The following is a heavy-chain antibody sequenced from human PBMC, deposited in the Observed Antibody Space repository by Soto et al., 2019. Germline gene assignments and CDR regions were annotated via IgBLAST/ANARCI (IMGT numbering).Heavy chain of an antibody. V-gene: IGHV4-31*03. Sequence: SETLSLTCTVSGGSISSGGYYWSWIRQHPGKGLEWIGYIYYSGSTYYNPSLKSRVTISVDTSKNQFSLKLSSVTAADTAVYYCARDREGFSDTGFDPWGQGTLVTVSS. J-gene: IGHJ5*02. CDR2: IYYSGST. CDR3: ARDREGFSDTGFDP. CDR1: GGSISSGGYY. D-gene: IGHD1-26*01.